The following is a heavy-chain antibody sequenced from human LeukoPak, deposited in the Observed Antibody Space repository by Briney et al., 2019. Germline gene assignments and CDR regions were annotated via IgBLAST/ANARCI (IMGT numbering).Heavy chain of an antibody. CDR3: ARGDYVI. D-gene: IGHD4-17*01. J-gene: IGHJ4*02. CDR2: ISGYNGKT. CDR1: GYVFINYG. V-gene: IGHV1-18*01. Sequence: ASVKVSCKASGYVFINYGITWVRQAPGQGLEWMGWISGYNGKTNYAQKFQDRVTMTTDTSTSTAYMELRSLSSDDTAVYYCARGDYVIWGQGTLVTVSS.